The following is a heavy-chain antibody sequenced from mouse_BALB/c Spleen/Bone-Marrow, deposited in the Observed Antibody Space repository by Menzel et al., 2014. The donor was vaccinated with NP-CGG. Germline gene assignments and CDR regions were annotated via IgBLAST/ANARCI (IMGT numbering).Heavy chain of an antibody. J-gene: IGHJ4*01. CDR3: ARKWPYCDGSGGDAMDY. V-gene: IGHV1-9*01. CDR1: GYTFSNYW. D-gene: IGHD1-1*01. Sequence: QVQLQQPGAELMKPGASVKISCKATGYTFSNYWIEWVKQRPGHGLEWIGEILPGSGGTNYNDKFKVKATFTADTSSNKAYMQLSSLTSEDSAVYYCARKWPYCDGSGGDAMDYWGQRTSVPVSS. CDR2: ILPGSGGT.